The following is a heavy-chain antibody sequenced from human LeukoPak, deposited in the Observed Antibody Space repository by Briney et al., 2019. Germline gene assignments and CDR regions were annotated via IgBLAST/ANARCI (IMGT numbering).Heavy chain of an antibody. CDR1: GFTFNSFW. D-gene: IGHD1-14*01. Sequence: GGSLRLSCAASGFTFNSFWMYWVRHVPGKGLLWVARINSDGIRTSHADSVQGRFTISRDNANNTLYLQMNSLRVEDTGLYYCARDPQLIPGTYFYYMDVWGKGTSVTVSS. CDR2: INSDGIRT. J-gene: IGHJ6*03. CDR3: ARDPQLIPGTYFYYMDV. V-gene: IGHV3-74*01.